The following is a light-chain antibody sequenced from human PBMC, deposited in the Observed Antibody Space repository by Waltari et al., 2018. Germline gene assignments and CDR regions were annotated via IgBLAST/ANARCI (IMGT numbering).Light chain of an antibody. CDR1: SSDFGVYNY. V-gene: IGLV2-8*01. CDR2: EVN. CDR3: SSYAGTNNVV. J-gene: IGLJ3*02. Sequence: QSALTQPPSASGSPGQSVTISCTGTSSDFGVYNYVSWYQHHPGKAPKLMIYEVNKRPSGSPDRFSGSKSANTASLTVSGLQAEDEADYYCSSYAGTNNVVFGGGTKLTVL.